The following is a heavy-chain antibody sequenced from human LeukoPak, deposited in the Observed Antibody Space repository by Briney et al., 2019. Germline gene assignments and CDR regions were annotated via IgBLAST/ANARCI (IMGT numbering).Heavy chain of an antibody. D-gene: IGHD2-21*01. CDR1: GYTFTSYD. J-gene: IGHJ6*03. V-gene: IGHV1-8*03. Sequence: GASVTVSCKASGYTFTSYDINWVRQATGQGLEWMGWMNPNSGNTGYAQKFQGRVTITRNTSISTAYMELSSLRSEDTAVYYCARVNSNYYYMDVWGKETTVTVSS. CDR3: ARVNSNYYYMDV. CDR2: MNPNSGNT.